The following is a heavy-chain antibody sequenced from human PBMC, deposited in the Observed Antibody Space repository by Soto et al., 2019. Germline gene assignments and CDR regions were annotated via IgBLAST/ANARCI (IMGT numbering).Heavy chain of an antibody. CDR1: GGSISSYY. V-gene: IGHV4-59*01. D-gene: IGHD3-3*01. CDR2: IYYSGST. CDR3: ARDIYYDFWSGHYGMDV. J-gene: IGHJ6*02. Sequence: PSETLSLTCTVSGGSISSYYWSWIRQPPGKGLEWIGYIYYSGSTNYNPSLKSRVTISVDTSKNQFSLKLSSVTAADTAVYYCARDIYYDFWSGHYGMDVWGQGTTVTV.